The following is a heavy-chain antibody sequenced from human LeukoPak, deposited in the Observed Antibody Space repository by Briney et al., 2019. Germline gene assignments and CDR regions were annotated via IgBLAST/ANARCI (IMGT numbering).Heavy chain of an antibody. CDR1: GFTFSSYS. V-gene: IGHV3-48*01. CDR2: ISSSSSTI. D-gene: IGHD1-7*01. Sequence: GGSLRLSCAASGFTFSSYSMNWVRQAPGKGLEWVSYISSSSSTIYYADSVKGRFTISRDNAKNSLYLQMNSLRAEDTAVYYCARDHGITGTCYWGQGTLVTVSS. CDR3: ARDHGITGTCY. J-gene: IGHJ4*02.